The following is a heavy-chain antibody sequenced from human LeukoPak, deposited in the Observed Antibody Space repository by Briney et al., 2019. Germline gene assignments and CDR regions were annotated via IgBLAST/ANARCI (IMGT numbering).Heavy chain of an antibody. CDR3: ARGGTAMVKDWFDP. CDR2: INPNSGGT. D-gene: IGHD5-18*01. J-gene: IGHJ5*02. CDR1: GYTFTGYY. Sequence: ASVKVSCKASGYTFTGYYMHWVRQAPGQGLEWMGWINPNSGGTNCAQKFQGRVTMTRDTSISTAYMELSRLRSDDTAVYYCARGGTAMVKDWFDPWGQGTLVTVSS. V-gene: IGHV1-2*02.